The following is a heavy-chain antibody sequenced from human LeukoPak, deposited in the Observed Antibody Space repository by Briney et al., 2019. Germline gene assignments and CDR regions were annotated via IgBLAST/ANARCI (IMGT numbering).Heavy chain of an antibody. CDR2: LRSKANSHAT. V-gene: IGHV3-73*01. J-gene: IGHJ4*02. CDR3: TPHITMAVGEN. D-gene: IGHD1-26*01. Sequence: SGGSLTCSCSASGFSFCCIDGLGLPQAPGKGRVGFGRLRSKANSHATEYQASVNGRFTISRDDSKSTAYLQMNGLKTEDTAVYYCTPHITMAVGENWGQGTLVTVSS. CDR1: GFSFCCID.